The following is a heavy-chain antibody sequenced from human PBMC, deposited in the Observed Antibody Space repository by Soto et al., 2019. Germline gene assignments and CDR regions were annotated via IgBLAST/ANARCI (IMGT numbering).Heavy chain of an antibody. CDR3: TPDPILAAAGGSDP. CDR2: IKSNTDGGTT. J-gene: IGHJ5*02. CDR1: GFTFIYAW. D-gene: IGHD6-13*01. Sequence: EVQLVESGGGLVKPGGSLRLSCEASGFTFIYAWMNWVRQAPGKGLEWVGHIKSNTDGGTTDYAAPVNGRFTISRDDSKTTLYLQVNSLKTEDTAVYYCTPDPILAAAGGSDPWGQGTLVTVSS. V-gene: IGHV3-15*01.